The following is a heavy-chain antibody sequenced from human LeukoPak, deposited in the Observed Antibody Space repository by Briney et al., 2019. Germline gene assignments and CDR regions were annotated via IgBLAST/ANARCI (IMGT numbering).Heavy chain of an antibody. J-gene: IGHJ3*02. CDR1: GFTFSSYG. D-gene: IGHD3-22*01. Sequence: QPGRSLRLSCAASGFTFSSYGMHWVRQAPGKGLEWVAVISYDGSNKYYADSVKGRFTISRGNSKNTLYLQMNSLRAEDTAVYYCAKSMEYYYDSSAWDAFDIWGQGTMVTVSS. CDR3: AKSMEYYYDSSAWDAFDI. V-gene: IGHV3-30*18. CDR2: ISYDGSNK.